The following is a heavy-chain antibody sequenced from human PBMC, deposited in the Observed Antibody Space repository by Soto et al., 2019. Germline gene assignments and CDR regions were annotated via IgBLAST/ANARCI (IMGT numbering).Heavy chain of an antibody. CDR3: ARGEVVAATSWFDP. V-gene: IGHV4-31*03. Sequence: QVQLQESGPGLVKPSQTLSLTCTVSGGSISSGGYYWSWIRQHPGKGLEWIGYIYYSGSTYYNPSLKSRVTISVDTSKNQFSLKLSSVTAADTAVYYCARGEVVAATSWFDPWGQGTLVTVSS. J-gene: IGHJ5*02. CDR2: IYYSGST. CDR1: GGSISSGGYY. D-gene: IGHD2-15*01.